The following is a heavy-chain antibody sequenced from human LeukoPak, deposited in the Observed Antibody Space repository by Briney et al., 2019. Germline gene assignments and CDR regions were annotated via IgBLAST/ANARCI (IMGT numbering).Heavy chain of an antibody. D-gene: IGHD6-6*01. CDR1: GFTFSSYW. V-gene: IGHV3-7*01. CDR3: ARVPMIAARPRYFQH. Sequence: GGALRLSCAASGFTFSSYWMSWVRQAPGKGLEWVANIKQDGSEKYYVDSVKGRFTISRDNAKNSLYLQMNSLRAEDTAVYYCARVPMIAARPRYFQHWGQGTLVTVSS. J-gene: IGHJ1*01. CDR2: IKQDGSEK.